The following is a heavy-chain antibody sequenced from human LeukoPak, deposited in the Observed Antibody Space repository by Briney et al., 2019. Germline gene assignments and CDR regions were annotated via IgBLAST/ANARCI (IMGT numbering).Heavy chain of an antibody. D-gene: IGHD6-13*01. CDR2: IYYSGST. V-gene: IGHV4-31*03. CDR1: GGTISSGGYY. Sequence: PSETLSLTCTVSGGTISSGGYYWSWIRQHPGKGLEWIGYIYYSGSTYYNPSLKSRVTISVDTSKNQFSLKLSSVTAADTAVYYCARQQQLAHFDYWGQGTLVTVSS. J-gene: IGHJ4*02. CDR3: ARQQQLAHFDY.